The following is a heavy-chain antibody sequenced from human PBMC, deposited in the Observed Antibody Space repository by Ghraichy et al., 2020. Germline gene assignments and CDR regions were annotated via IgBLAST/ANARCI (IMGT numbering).Heavy chain of an antibody. CDR2: INPTGST. J-gene: IGHJ3*02. Sequence: SETLSLTCAVYVGSFSGYSWSWIRQPPGKGLEWIGEINPTGSTNNSPSLKSRLTMVVDTSKNQFSLKLKSVTAADTAVYYCARRRELWSAAEGDAFDMWGQGTMVTVSS. D-gene: IGHD5-18*01. V-gene: IGHV4-34*01. CDR1: VGSFSGYS. CDR3: ARRRELWSAAEGDAFDM.